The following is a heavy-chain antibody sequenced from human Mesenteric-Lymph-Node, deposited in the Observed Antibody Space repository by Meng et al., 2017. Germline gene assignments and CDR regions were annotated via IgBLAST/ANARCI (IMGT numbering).Heavy chain of an antibody. D-gene: IGHD1-26*01. V-gene: IGHV3-7*03. CDR1: GFTFSSYW. J-gene: IGHJ4*02. Sequence: GESLKISCAASGFTFSSYWMSWVRQAPGKGLEWVANIKQDGSEKYYVDSVKGRFTISRDNSKNTLYLQVSSLRAEDTAVYYCAKQDSGNYGFYFDYWGQGTLVTVSS. CDR2: IKQDGSEK. CDR3: AKQDSGNYGFYFDY.